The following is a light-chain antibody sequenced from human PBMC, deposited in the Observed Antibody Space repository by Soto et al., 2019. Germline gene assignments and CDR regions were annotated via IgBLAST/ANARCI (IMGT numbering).Light chain of an antibody. CDR1: SSDVGSYNL. CDR2: GGT. J-gene: IGLJ2*01. V-gene: IGLV2-23*01. Sequence: QSALTQPASVSGSPGQSITISCTGTSSDVGSYNLVSWYQQHPGKAPKLIIYGGTKRPSGLSNRFSGSKSGNKASLTISGLQAEDEADYYCCSYASSNTVVFGGGTKLTVL. CDR3: CSYASSNTVV.